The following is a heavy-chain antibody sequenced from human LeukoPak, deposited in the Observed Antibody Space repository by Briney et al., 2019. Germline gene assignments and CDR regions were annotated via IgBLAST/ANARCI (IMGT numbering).Heavy chain of an antibody. V-gene: IGHV3-30*02. J-gene: IGHJ6*03. CDR1: GFTFSSYG. CDR3: ARGVAIELNYYYYYYMDV. D-gene: IGHD3-3*01. CDR2: IRYDGSNK. Sequence: AGGSLRLSCAASGFTFSSYGMHWVRQAPGKGLEWVAFIRYDGSNKFYADSVKGRFTISRDNSKNTLYLQMNSLRAEDTAVYYCARGVAIELNYYYYYYMDVWGKGTTVTVSS.